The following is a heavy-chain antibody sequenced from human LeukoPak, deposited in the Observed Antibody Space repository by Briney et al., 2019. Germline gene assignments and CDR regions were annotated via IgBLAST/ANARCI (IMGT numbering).Heavy chain of an antibody. D-gene: IGHD4-11*01. J-gene: IGHJ5*02. Sequence: SETLSFTCTVSGGSISNYYWNWIRQPPGQGLEWIGHIYYSGSTNYNPSLKSRVTISVDTSKHQFSLKLSSVTAADTAVYYCARMVESTVTIAFENWFDPWGQGTLVTVSS. CDR1: GGSISNYY. V-gene: IGHV4-59*01. CDR2: IYYSGST. CDR3: ARMVESTVTIAFENWFDP.